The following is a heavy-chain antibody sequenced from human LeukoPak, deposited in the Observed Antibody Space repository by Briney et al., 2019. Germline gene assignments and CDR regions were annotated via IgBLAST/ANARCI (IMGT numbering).Heavy chain of an antibody. CDR3: ARDRSSGWSAGFDP. CDR2: IYYSGST. CDR1: GGSISSYY. Sequence: SEXLSLTCTVSGGSISSYYWSWIRQPPGKGLEWIGYIYYSGSTNYNPSLKSRVTISVDTSKNQFSLKLSSVTAADAAVYYCARDRSSGWSAGFDPWGQGTLVTVSS. D-gene: IGHD6-19*01. V-gene: IGHV4-59*01. J-gene: IGHJ5*02.